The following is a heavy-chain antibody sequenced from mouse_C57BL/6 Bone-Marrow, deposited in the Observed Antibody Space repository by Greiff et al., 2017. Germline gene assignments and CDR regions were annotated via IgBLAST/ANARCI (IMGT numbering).Heavy chain of an antibody. CDR1: GFNIKDDY. Sequence: EVQLQQSGAELVRPGASVKLSCTASGFNIKDDYMHWVKQRPEQGLEWIGWIDPENGDTEYASKFQGKATIPADTSSNTAYLQLSSLTSEDTAVYYCTTKIYYGKLDYWGQGTTLTVSS. CDR2: IDPENGDT. CDR3: TTKIYYGKLDY. D-gene: IGHD2-1*01. J-gene: IGHJ2*01. V-gene: IGHV14-4*01.